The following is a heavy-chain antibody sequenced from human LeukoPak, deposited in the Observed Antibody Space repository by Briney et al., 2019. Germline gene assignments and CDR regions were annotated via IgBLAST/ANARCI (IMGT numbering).Heavy chain of an antibody. J-gene: IGHJ6*03. V-gene: IGHV4-34*01. CDR2: INHSGST. CDR3: ASRTHYDFWSGYYYYMDV. D-gene: IGHD3-3*01. Sequence: SETLSLTCAVYGGSFSGYYWSWIRQPAGKGLEWIGEINHSGSTNYNPSLKSRVTISVDTSKNQFSLKLSSVTAADTAVYYCASRTHYDFWSGYYYYMDVWGKGTTVTVSS. CDR1: GGSFSGYY.